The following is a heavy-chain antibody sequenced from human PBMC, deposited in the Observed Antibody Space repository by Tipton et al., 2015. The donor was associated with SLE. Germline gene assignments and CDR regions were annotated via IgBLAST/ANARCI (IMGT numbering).Heavy chain of an antibody. J-gene: IGHJ4*02. D-gene: IGHD2-21*02. CDR1: GFTFSSYA. Sequence: GSLRLSCAASGFTFSSYAMSWVRQAPGKELEWVSAISGSGGSTYYADSVKGRFTISRDNSKNTLYLQMNSLRAEDTAVYYCAKDAPCGGDCYYGTFDYWGQGTLVTVSS. V-gene: IGHV3-23*01. CDR3: AKDAPCGGDCYYGTFDY. CDR2: ISGSGGST.